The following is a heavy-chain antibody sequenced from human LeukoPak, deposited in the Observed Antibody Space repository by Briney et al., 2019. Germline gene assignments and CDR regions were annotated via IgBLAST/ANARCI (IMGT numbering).Heavy chain of an antibody. J-gene: IGHJ4*02. D-gene: IGHD6-13*01. CDR1: GGTFSSYA. CDR2: IIPIFGTA. V-gene: IGHV1-69*13. Sequence: ASVKDSCKASGGTFSSYAISWVRQAPGQGLEWMGGIIPIFGTANYAQKFQGRVTITADESTSTAYMELSSLRSEDTAVYYCAREPGIAAAGPTAYFDYWGQGTLVTVSS. CDR3: AREPGIAAAGPTAYFDY.